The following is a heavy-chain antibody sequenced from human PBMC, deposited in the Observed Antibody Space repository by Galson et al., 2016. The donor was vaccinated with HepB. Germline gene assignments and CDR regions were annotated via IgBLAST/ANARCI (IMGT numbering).Heavy chain of an antibody. CDR1: GYSFSTYW. V-gene: IGHV5-51*01. J-gene: IGHJ4*02. Sequence: QSGAEVKKAGESLTISCKGSGYSFSTYWIGWVRQMPGKGLEWMGIIYPGDSDTIYSSSFQGQVTISADKSISTAYLQWSSLKASDTAMYYCARRSIGAEPATDEGFDYWGQGTLVTVSS. D-gene: IGHD2-2*01. CDR3: ARRSIGAEPATDEGFDY. CDR2: IYPGDSDT.